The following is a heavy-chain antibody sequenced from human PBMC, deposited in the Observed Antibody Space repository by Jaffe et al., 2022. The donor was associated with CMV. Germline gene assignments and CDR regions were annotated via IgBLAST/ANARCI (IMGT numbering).Heavy chain of an antibody. V-gene: IGHV3-33*08. J-gene: IGHJ4*02. CDR1: GFTFSSYG. CDR2: IWYDGSNK. D-gene: IGHD1-26*01. Sequence: QVQLVESGGGVVQPGRSLRLSCAASGFTFSSYGMHWVRQAPGKGLEWVAVIWYDGSNKYYADSVKGRFTISRDNSKNTLYLQMNSLRAEDTAVYYCARDPPIVGATVGGGFDYWGQGTLVTVSS. CDR3: ARDPPIVGATVGGGFDY.